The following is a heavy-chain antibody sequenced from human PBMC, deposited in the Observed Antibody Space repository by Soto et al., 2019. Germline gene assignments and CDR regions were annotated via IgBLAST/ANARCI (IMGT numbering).Heavy chain of an antibody. V-gene: IGHV4-4*02. D-gene: IGHD1-1*01. CDR2: IYLSGSS. J-gene: IGHJ4*02. Sequence: PSETPSLTCTVSSGTISSAYWWSWVRQPPGKGLEWIGEIYLSGSSNFNPSLESRLTVSVDKSKNQFSLKLTSVTAAYTAVYYCAREGTGTTRGSFDYWGQGTLVTVSS. CDR3: AREGTGTTRGSFDY. CDR1: SGTISSAYW.